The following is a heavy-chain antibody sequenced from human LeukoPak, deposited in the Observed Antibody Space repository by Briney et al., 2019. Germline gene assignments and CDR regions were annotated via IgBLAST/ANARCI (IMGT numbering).Heavy chain of an antibody. Sequence: KSLGLSCAASGFTFSSHGMHWVRQAPGKGLEWVALIWYDGSKKDYTDSVKGRFTISRDNSKNTLYLQMNSLRAEDTAVYYCARDRDSSGYYSGMDVWGQGTTVTVSS. CDR2: IWYDGSKK. J-gene: IGHJ6*02. V-gene: IGHV3-33*01. CDR3: ARDRDSSGYYSGMDV. CDR1: GFTFSSHG. D-gene: IGHD3-22*01.